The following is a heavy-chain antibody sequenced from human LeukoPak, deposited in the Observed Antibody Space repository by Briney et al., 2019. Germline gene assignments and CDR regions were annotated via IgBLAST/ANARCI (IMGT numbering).Heavy chain of an antibody. CDR3: ATGEVMGY. Sequence: GGSLRLSCAASGFTFSSYGMHWVRQAPGKGLEGVAVISYDGSNKYYADSVKGRFTISRDNSKNTLYLQMNSLRAEDTAVYYCATGEVMGYWGQGTLVTVSS. J-gene: IGHJ4*02. CDR1: GFTFSSYG. V-gene: IGHV3-30*03. D-gene: IGHD3-10*01. CDR2: ISYDGSNK.